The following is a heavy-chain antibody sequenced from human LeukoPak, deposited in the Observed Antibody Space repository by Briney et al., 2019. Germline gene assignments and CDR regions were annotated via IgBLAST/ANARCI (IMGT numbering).Heavy chain of an antibody. V-gene: IGHV3-21*04. D-gene: IGHD6-25*01. CDR2: ISSSSSSI. J-gene: IGHJ4*02. CDR3: AKGQRRSFDY. Sequence: GGSLRLSCAASGFTFSSYSMNWVRQAPGKGLEWVSSISSSSSSIYYADSVKGRFTISRDNSKNTLYLQMNSLRAEDTAVYYCAKGQRRSFDYWGQGTLVTVSS. CDR1: GFTFSSYS.